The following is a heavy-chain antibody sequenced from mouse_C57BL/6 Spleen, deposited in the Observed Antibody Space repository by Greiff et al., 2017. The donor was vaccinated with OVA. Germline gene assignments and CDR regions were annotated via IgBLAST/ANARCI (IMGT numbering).Heavy chain of an antibody. D-gene: IGHD2-5*01. J-gene: IGHJ2*01. CDR1: GYTFTDYY. Sequence: QVHVKQSGAELVRPGASVKLSCKASGYTFTDYYINWVKQRPGQGLEWIARIYPGSGNTYYNEKVKGKSTLTAEKSSSTAYLQLSSLTSEDSAVYFCARGDYSNLPLDYWGQGTTLTVSS. CDR3: ARGDYSNLPLDY. CDR2: IYPGSGNT. V-gene: IGHV1-76*01.